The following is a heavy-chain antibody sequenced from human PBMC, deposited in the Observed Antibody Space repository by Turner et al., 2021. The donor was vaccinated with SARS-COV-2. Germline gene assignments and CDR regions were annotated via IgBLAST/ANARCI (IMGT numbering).Heavy chain of an antibody. CDR1: GFTFSSSW. D-gene: IGHD6-19*01. J-gene: IGHJ4*02. CDR2: ISSTSSYK. CDR3: GADTSGWAADY. V-gene: IGHV3-21*01. Sequence: EVQLVESGGGLVKPGGSLRLSCAASGFTFSSSWMNWVRQAPGKGLEWVSSISSTSSYKYYADSVKGRFTISRDNANKSLYLQMDSLRAEDTAVYYRGADTSGWAADYWGQGALVTVSS.